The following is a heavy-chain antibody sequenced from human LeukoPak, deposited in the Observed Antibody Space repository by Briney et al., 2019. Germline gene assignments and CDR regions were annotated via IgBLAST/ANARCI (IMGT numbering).Heavy chain of an antibody. D-gene: IGHD6-13*01. CDR3: ATDSSSFPGGY. CDR1: GYTFTSYG. Sequence: ASVTVSCKASGYTFTSYGISWVRQAPGQGLEWMGIINPSGSSTSYAQKFQGRVTMTRDASTSTVYMELSSLRSEDTAVYYCATDSSSFPGGYWGQGTLVTVSS. J-gene: IGHJ4*02. V-gene: IGHV1-46*01. CDR2: INPSGSST.